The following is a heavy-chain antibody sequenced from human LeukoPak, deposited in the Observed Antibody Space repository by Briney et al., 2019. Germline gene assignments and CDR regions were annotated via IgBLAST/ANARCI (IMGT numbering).Heavy chain of an antibody. CDR1: GGSISSSSYY. CDR3: ASSPIFGVVPRAFDI. J-gene: IGHJ3*02. Sequence: SETLSLTCTVSGGSISSSSYYWGWIRQPPGKGLEWIGSIYYSGSTYYNPSLKSRVTISVDTSKNQFSLKLSSVTAADTAVYYCASSPIFGVVPRAFDIWGQGTMVTVSS. V-gene: IGHV4-39*07. D-gene: IGHD3-3*01. CDR2: IYYSGST.